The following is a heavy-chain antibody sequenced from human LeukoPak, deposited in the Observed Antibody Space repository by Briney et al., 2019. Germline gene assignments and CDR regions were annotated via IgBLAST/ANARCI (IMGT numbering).Heavy chain of an antibody. J-gene: IGHJ4*02. CDR2: IYYSGST. D-gene: IGHD2-2*01. Sequence: SETLSLTCTVSSGSISSYYWSWIRQPPGKGLEWIGYIYYSGSTNYNPSLKSRVTISVDTSKNQFSLKLSSVTAADTAVYYCARVSRYCSSTSCYGRFDYWGQGTLVTVSS. V-gene: IGHV4-59*01. CDR1: SGSISSYY. CDR3: ARVSRYCSSTSCYGRFDY.